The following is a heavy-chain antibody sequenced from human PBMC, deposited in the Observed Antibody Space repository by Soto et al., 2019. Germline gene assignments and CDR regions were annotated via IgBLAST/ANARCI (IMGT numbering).Heavy chain of an antibody. CDR3: AREVVVAALHLTKTYYFDY. J-gene: IGHJ4*02. D-gene: IGHD2-15*01. Sequence: GGSLRLSCAASGFTFSSYWMSWVRQAPGKGLEWVANIKQDGSEKYYVDSVKGRFTISRDNAKNSLYLQMNSLRAEDTAVYYCAREVVVAALHLTKTYYFDYWGQGTLVTVSS. V-gene: IGHV3-7*05. CDR2: IKQDGSEK. CDR1: GFTFSSYW.